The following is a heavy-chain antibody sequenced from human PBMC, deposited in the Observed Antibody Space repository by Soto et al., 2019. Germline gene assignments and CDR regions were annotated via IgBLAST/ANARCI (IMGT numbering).Heavy chain of an antibody. Sequence: ASVKVSCKASGGTFSSYAISWVRQAPGQGLEWMGGIIPIFGTANYAQKFQGRVTITADKSISTAYLHWSSLKASDTAMYYCARVEASTAEYWGQGALVTVSS. CDR2: IIPIFGTA. CDR1: GGTFSSYA. D-gene: IGHD5-18*01. J-gene: IGHJ4*02. V-gene: IGHV1-69*06. CDR3: ARVEASTAEY.